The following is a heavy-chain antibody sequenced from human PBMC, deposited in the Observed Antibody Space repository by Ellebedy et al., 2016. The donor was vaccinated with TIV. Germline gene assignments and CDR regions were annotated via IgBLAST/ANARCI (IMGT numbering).Heavy chain of an antibody. V-gene: IGHV3-11*01. CDR1: GLTFSGYY. CDR2: ISYSGDLM. J-gene: IGHJ4*02. D-gene: IGHD6-13*01. Sequence: PGGSLRLSCAASGLTFSGYYMSWFRQAPGKVPEWVSYISYSGDLMYYADSVKGRFTTSRDNAGNSLYLQMNSLRAEDTAVYYCARRGVIAAAGASDYWGQGTLVIVSS. CDR3: ARRGVIAAAGASDY.